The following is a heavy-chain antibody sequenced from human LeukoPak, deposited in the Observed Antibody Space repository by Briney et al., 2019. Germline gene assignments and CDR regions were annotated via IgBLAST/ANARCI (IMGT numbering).Heavy chain of an antibody. Sequence: GGSLRISCAAPGFSFSDFYMSWIRQAPGKGLEWISYIGTRSNPIYYADSVKGRFTISRDDAKNSLYLQMNSLRDEDTAVYFCAREARGSGRDFDYWGQGILVTVSS. CDR1: GFSFSDFY. V-gene: IGHV3-11*01. CDR2: IGTRSNPI. J-gene: IGHJ4*02. D-gene: IGHD1-26*01. CDR3: AREARGSGRDFDY.